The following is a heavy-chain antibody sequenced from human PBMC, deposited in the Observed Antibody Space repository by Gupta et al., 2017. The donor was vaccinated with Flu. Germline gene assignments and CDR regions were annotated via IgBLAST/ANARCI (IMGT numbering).Heavy chain of an antibody. V-gene: IGHV3-74*01. CDR3: AREVVNNRLDP. J-gene: IGHJ5*02. CDR2: IRFDGTAT. D-gene: IGHD2-15*01. Sequence: WVRQAPGQGLVWVARIRFDGTATSYADSVKGRFTISRDNAKNTVYLQMNSLSPEDTALYYCAREVVNNRLDPWGQGTLVTVAS.